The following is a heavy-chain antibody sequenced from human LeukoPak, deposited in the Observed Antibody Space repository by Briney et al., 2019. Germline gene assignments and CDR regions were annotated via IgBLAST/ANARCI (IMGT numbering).Heavy chain of an antibody. CDR3: AKATRRFLEWTTPFDP. V-gene: IGHV3-23*01. CDR2: ISGSGGST. Sequence: GGSLRLSCAASGFTFSSYGMSWVRQAPGKGLEWVSAISGSGGSTYYADSVKGRFTIFRDNSKNTLYLQMNSLRAEDTAVYYCAKATRRFLEWTTPFDPWGQGTLVTVSS. D-gene: IGHD3-3*01. J-gene: IGHJ5*02. CDR1: GFTFSSYG.